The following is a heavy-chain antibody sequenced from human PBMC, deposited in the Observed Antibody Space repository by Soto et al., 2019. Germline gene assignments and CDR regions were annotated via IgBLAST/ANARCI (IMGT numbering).Heavy chain of an antibody. D-gene: IGHD2-2*01. CDR3: AKDRGYCSSTSCYASFDY. CDR1: GFTFSSYA. J-gene: IGHJ4*02. V-gene: IGHV3-23*01. CDR2: ISGSGGST. Sequence: EVQLLESGGGLVQPGGSLRLSCAASGFTFSSYAMSWVRQAPGKGLEWVSAISGSGGSTYYADSVKGRFTIPRDNSKNTLYLQMNSLRAEDTAVYYCAKDRGYCSSTSCYASFDYWGQGTLVTVSS.